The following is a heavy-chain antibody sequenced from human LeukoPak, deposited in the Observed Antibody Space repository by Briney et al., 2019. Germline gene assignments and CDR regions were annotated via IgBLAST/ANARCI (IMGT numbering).Heavy chain of an antibody. D-gene: IGHD3-16*01. J-gene: IGHJ3*02. CDR1: GFTFDVYA. CDR3: AKDIQGAVLNAFDI. CDR2: ISWNSGSI. Sequence: GGSLRLSCAASGFTFDVYAMHWVRQAPGKGLEWVSGISWNSGSIGYADSVKGRFTISRDNAKNSLYLQMNSLRAEDTALYYCAKDIQGAVLNAFDIWGQGTMVTVSS. V-gene: IGHV3-9*01.